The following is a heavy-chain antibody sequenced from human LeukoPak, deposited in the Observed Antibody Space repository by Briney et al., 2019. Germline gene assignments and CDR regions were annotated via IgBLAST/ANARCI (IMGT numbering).Heavy chain of an antibody. Sequence: PGGSLRPSCAASGFTFSSYWMHWVRQAPGKGLVWVSRINSDGSSTSYADSVKGRFTISRDNAKNTLYLQMNSLRAEDTAVYYCARAIWTQSAFDIWGQGTMVTVSS. J-gene: IGHJ3*02. V-gene: IGHV3-74*01. D-gene: IGHD2-21*01. CDR2: INSDGSST. CDR3: ARAIWTQSAFDI. CDR1: GFTFSSYW.